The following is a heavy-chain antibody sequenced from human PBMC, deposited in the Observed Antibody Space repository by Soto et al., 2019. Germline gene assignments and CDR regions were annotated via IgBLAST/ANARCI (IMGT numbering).Heavy chain of an antibody. Sequence: SETLSLTCTVSGGSISSYYWSWIRQPPGKGLEWIAYIYYSGSTNYNPSLESRVTISVDTSKNQFSLKLSSVTAADTAVYYCARLGASNYYYYYMDVWGKGTTVTVSS. J-gene: IGHJ6*03. D-gene: IGHD3-16*01. CDR1: GGSISSYY. CDR3: ARLGASNYYYYYMDV. V-gene: IGHV4-59*08. CDR2: IYYSGST.